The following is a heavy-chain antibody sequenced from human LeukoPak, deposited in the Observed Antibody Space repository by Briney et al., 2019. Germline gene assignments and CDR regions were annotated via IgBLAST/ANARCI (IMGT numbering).Heavy chain of an antibody. Sequence: SETLSLTCTVSGGSISSSSYYWGWIRQPPGKGLEWIGSIYHSGSTYYNPSLKSRVTIAVETSKNQFSLKLSSVTAADTAVYYCARWISVSGTYDYWGQGTLVTVSS. D-gene: IGHD6-13*01. CDR3: ARWISVSGTYDY. CDR1: GGSISSSSYY. V-gene: IGHV4-39*07. CDR2: IYHSGST. J-gene: IGHJ4*02.